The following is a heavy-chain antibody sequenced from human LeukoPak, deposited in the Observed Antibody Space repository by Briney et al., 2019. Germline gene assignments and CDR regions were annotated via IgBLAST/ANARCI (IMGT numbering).Heavy chain of an antibody. D-gene: IGHD3-10*02. CDR1: GFTFNDAW. CDR2: IKRKTDGGTT. J-gene: IGHJ6*02. Sequence: PGGSLRLSCAASGFTFNDAWMNWVRQAPGKGLEWVGRIKRKTDGGTTDYAAPVKGRFTISRDDSKNTPYLQMNSLKTEDTAVYYCARDCATHPPMFGYYYGMDVWGQGTTVTVSS. V-gene: IGHV3-15*07. CDR3: ARDCATHPPMFGYYYGMDV.